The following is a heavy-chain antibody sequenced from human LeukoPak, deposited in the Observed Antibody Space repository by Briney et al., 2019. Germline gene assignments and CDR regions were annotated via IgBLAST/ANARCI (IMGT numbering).Heavy chain of an antibody. J-gene: IGHJ4*02. CDR1: GYTFTSYD. Sequence: SVKLSCTPSGYTFTSYDINCVRHATGQGLEWMGWMNPNSGSTSYAQKFQGRVTITRNTSISTAYMELSGLRSEDTAVYYCARGRSTGYPYYFEYWGQGTLVTVSS. CDR3: ARGRSTGYPYYFEY. V-gene: IGHV1-8*03. CDR2: MNPNSGST. D-gene: IGHD5-12*01.